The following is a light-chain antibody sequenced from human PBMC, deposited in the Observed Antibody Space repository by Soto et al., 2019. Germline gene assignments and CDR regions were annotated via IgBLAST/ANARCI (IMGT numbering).Light chain of an antibody. Sequence: QSALTQPPSASGSPGQSVTISCTGTSSDVGAYNYVSWYQHRPGKAPKLMIYEVTKRPSGVPDRFSGAKSGNTASLTVSGLQAEDEADYYCTSHAGTNNDPYVFGAGTKVTVL. CDR1: SSDVGAYNY. CDR3: TSHAGTNNDPYV. J-gene: IGLJ1*01. CDR2: EVT. V-gene: IGLV2-8*01.